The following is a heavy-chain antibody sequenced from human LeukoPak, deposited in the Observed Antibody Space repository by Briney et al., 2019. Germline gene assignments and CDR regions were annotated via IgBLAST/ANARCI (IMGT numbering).Heavy chain of an antibody. V-gene: IGHV3-74*01. J-gene: IGHJ4*02. D-gene: IGHD6-13*01. CDR1: GFAFNTYW. CDR3: ARGESSSWYD. CDR2: INRDGVST. Sequence: GGSLRLSCVASGFAFNTYWMHWVRQGPGKGLEWVSRINRDGVSTSYADSVKGRFTISRDNAKNTVYLQMNSLRAEDTAVYYCARGESSSWYDWGQGTLVTVSS.